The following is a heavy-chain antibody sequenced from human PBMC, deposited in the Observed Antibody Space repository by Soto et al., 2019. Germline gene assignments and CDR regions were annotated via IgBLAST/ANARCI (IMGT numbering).Heavy chain of an antibody. J-gene: IGHJ5*02. CDR1: GYTFTGYY. CDR3: ATAAEKYYDISTGPEGWFDP. D-gene: IGHD3-9*01. V-gene: IGHV1-2*04. CDR2: INPNSGGT. Sequence: ASVKVSCKASGYTFTGYYMHWVRQAPGQGLEWMGWINPNSGGTNYAQKFQGWVTMTRDASISTAYMESSRRSTDDTGVYYSATAAEKYYDISTGPEGWFDPWGQGT.